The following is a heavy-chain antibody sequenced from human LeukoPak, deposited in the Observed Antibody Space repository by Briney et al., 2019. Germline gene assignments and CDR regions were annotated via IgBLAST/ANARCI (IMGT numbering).Heavy chain of an antibody. V-gene: IGHV1-46*01. CDR3: ARDLRDYYDSSGYYYYYGMDV. J-gene: IGHJ6*02. CDR1: GYTFTSYY. CDR2: INPSGGST. Sequence: ASVKVSCTASGYTFTSYYMHWVRQAPGQGLEWMGIINPSGGSTSYAQKFQGRVTMTRGTSTSTVYMELSSLRSEDTAVYYCARDLRDYYDSSGYYYYYGMDVWGQGTTVTVSS. D-gene: IGHD3-22*01.